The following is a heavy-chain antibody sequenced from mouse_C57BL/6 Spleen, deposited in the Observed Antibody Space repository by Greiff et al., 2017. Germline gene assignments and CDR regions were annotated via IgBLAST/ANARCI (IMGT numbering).Heavy chain of an antibody. V-gene: IGHV1-53*01. CDR1: GYTFTSYW. CDR3: ARLGYSNYAMDY. CDR2: INPSNGGT. J-gene: IGHJ4*01. D-gene: IGHD2-5*01. Sequence: VQLQQPGTELVKPGASVKLSCTASGYTFTSYWMHWVKQRPGQGLEWIGNINPSNGGTNYNEKFKSKATLTVDKSSSTAYMQLSSLTSEDSAVYYCARLGYSNYAMDYWGQGTSVTVSS.